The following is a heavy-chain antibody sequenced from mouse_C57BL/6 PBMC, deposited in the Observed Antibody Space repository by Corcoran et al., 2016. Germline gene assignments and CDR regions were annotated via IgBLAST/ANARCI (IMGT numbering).Heavy chain of an antibody. CDR1: GYAYSSYW. J-gene: IGHJ3*01. CDR3: ASPTGANWSWFAY. D-gene: IGHD4-1*01. V-gene: IGHV1-80*01. Sequence: QVQLQHSGAELVKPGASVKISCKASGYAYSSYWMNWVKQRPGKGIEWIGQIYPGDGDTNYNGKFKGKATLTADKSSSTAYMQLSSLTSEDSAVYFCASPTGANWSWFAYWGQGTLVTVSA. CDR2: IYPGDGDT.